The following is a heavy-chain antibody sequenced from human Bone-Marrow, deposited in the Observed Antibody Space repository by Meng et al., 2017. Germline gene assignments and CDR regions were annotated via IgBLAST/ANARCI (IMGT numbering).Heavy chain of an antibody. J-gene: IGHJ5*02. CDR3: SRGGLLWSGEFAL. CDR2: IYYSGST. CDR1: GGPISSYY. Sequence: SETLSLTCTVSGGPISSYYWSWPRQPPGKGLEWIGYIYYSGSTNYNPSLKSRVTISVDTFKNQFSLKLSSVTAADTAVYYCSRGGLLWSGEFALWGQGTLVTVSS. D-gene: IGHD3-10*01. V-gene: IGHV4-59*01.